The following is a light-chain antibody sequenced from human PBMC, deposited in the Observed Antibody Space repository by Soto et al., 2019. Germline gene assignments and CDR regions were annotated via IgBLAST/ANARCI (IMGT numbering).Light chain of an antibody. V-gene: IGKV3-20*01. CDR2: DTS. CDR3: QQYGGSPLT. CDR1: QSVSSY. J-gene: IGKJ4*01. Sequence: EIVLTQSPGTLSLSVGERVTLSCRASQSVSSYLAWYQQTPGQAPRLLIYDTSNRATGTPDRFSGSGSGTDFTRTISRLEPEDFTVYYCQQYGGSPLTFGGGTTVEIK.